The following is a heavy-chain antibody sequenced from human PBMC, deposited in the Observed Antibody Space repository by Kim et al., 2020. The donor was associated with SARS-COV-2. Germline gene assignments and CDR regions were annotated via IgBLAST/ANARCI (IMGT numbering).Heavy chain of an antibody. V-gene: IGHV1-8*01. CDR3: ARGQSWGTVTSFDY. CDR1: GYTFTSYD. D-gene: IGHD4-17*01. J-gene: IGHJ4*02. CDR2: MNPNSGNT. Sequence: ASVKVSCKASGYTFTSYDINWVRQATGQGLEWMGWMNPNSGNTGYAQKFQGRVTMTRNTSISTAYMELSSLRSEDTAVYYCARGQSWGTVTSFDYWGQGTLVTVSS.